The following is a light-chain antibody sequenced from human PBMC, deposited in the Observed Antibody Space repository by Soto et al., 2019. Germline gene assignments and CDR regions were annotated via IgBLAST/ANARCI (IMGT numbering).Light chain of an antibody. J-gene: IGLJ2*01. V-gene: IGLV2-8*01. Sequence: QSALTQPPSASGSPGQSVTISCTGTSSDIGSYNHVSWYQQHPGKAPKLMIYEVSKRPSGVPDRFSGSKSGNTASLTVSGRQAEDEADYYCSSFAGSTVVFGGGTKLTVL. CDR2: EVS. CDR3: SSFAGSTVV. CDR1: SSDIGSYNH.